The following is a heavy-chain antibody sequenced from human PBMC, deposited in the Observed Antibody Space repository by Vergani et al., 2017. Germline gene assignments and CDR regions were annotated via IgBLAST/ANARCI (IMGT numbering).Heavy chain of an antibody. CDR1: GVPISSYY. J-gene: IGHJ4*02. CDR2: IYTSGST. V-gene: IGHV4-4*07. D-gene: IGHD6-13*01. Sequence: QVQLQASGPGLVKPSETLSLTCTVSGVPISSYYWSWVRPPAGTGLEWIGRIYTSGSTNYNPSLKSRVTMSVDTSKNQFSLQLSSVTAADTAVYYCAGGSSRWYGRVRFDYWGQGTLVTVSA. CDR3: AGGSSRWYGRVRFDY.